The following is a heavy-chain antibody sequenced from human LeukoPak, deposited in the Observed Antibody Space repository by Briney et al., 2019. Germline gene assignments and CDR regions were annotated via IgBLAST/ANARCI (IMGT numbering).Heavy chain of an antibody. CDR3: ARNSCSGGNCYGDRGYFDY. CDR1: GGSISSGTYY. Sequence: KPSETLSLTCTVSGGSISSGTYYWSWIRQPAGKGLEWIGRIYTSGSTNYNPSLKSRVTISVDTSKNQFSLKLSSVTAADTAVYYCARNSCSGGNCYGDRGYFDYWGQGTLVTVSS. J-gene: IGHJ4*02. V-gene: IGHV4-61*02. D-gene: IGHD2-15*01. CDR2: IYTSGST.